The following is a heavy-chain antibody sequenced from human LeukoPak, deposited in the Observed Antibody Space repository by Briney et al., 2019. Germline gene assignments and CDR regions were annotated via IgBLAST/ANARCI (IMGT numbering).Heavy chain of an antibody. D-gene: IGHD3-10*01. Sequence: GGSLRLSCAASGFTFSSYAMHWVRQAPGKGLEWVAVISYDGSNKYYADSVKGRFTISRDNSKNTLYLQMNSLRAEDTAVYYCARVEILLWFGEDRGAFDIWGQGTMVTVSS. CDR1: GFTFSSYA. CDR2: ISYDGSNK. J-gene: IGHJ3*02. CDR3: ARVEILLWFGEDRGAFDI. V-gene: IGHV3-30*04.